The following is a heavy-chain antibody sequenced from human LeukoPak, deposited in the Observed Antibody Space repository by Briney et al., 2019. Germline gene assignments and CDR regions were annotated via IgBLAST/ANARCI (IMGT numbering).Heavy chain of an antibody. CDR1: GFTFSSYA. J-gene: IGHJ6*02. Sequence: TGGSLRLSCAASGFTFSSYAMSWVRQAPGKGLEWVTFISYDGSNKYSADSVKGRFTISRDNSKNTLYLQLDSLRAEDTAVYYCAKDSSSSNHFYGMDVWGQGTTVTVSS. V-gene: IGHV3-30*18. CDR2: ISYDGSNK. CDR3: AKDSSSSNHFYGMDV. D-gene: IGHD6-6*01.